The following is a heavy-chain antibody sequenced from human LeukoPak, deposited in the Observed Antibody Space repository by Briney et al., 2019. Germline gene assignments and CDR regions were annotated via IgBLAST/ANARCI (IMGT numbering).Heavy chain of an antibody. V-gene: IGHV4-59*01. CDR1: GGSISSYY. D-gene: IGHD3-10*01. J-gene: IGHJ3*02. CDR2: IYYSGST. CDR3: ARIPSMVRGVIVAFDI. Sequence: PSETLSLTCTVSGGSISSYYWSWIRQPPGKGLEWIGYIYYSGSTNYNPSLKSRVTISVDTSKNQFSLKLSSVTAADTSVYYCARIPSMVRGVIVAFDIWGQGTMVTVSS.